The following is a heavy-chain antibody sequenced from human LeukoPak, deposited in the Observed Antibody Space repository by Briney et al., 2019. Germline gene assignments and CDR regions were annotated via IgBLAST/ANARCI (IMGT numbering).Heavy chain of an antibody. CDR3: AKKDYDILTGYYF. D-gene: IGHD3-9*01. CDR1: GFTFSSYT. CDR2: IGGSGAAT. J-gene: IGHJ4*02. Sequence: PGGSLRLSCAASGFTFSSYTMSWVRQAPGKGLEWLSSIGGSGAATYYADSVKGRFTISRDNSKNTLYLLMTSLRAEDTAVYYCAKKDYDILTGYYFWGQGTLVTVSS. V-gene: IGHV3-23*01.